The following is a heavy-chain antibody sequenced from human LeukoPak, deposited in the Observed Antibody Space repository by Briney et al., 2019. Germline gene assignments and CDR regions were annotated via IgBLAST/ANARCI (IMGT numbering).Heavy chain of an antibody. J-gene: IGHJ6*03. V-gene: IGHV3-48*01. D-gene: IGHD1/OR15-1a*01. CDR2: ISSSSSTI. Sequence: GGSLRLSCAASGFTFSSYSMNWVRQAPGKGLEWVSYISSSSSTIYYADSVKGRFTISRDNAKNSLYLQMNSLRAEDTAVYYCARAKTKARYYYMDVWGKGTTVTVSS. CDR1: GFTFSSYS. CDR3: ARAKTKARYYYMDV.